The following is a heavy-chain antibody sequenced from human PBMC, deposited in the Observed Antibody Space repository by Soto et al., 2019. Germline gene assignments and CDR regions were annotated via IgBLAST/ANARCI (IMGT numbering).Heavy chain of an antibody. J-gene: IGHJ5*02. CDR2: TYRRSKWYS. Sequence: SQTLSLTCAISGDSVSSNSAAWHWIRQSPSRGLEWLGRTYRRSKWYSDYTVSVKSRITINPDTSKNQFSLQLNSVTAADTAVYYCARRAAVAGTSRDNWFDPWGQGTLVTVSS. V-gene: IGHV6-1*01. D-gene: IGHD6-19*01. CDR3: ARRAAVAGTSRDNWFDP. CDR1: GDSVSSNSAA.